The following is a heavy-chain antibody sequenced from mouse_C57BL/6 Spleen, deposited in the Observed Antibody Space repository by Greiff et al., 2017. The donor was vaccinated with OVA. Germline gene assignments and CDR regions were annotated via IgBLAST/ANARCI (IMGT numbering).Heavy chain of an antibody. Sequence: QVQLQQPGAELVRPGSSVKLSCKASGYTFTSYWMDWVKQRPGQGLEWIGNIYPSDSETHYNQKFKDKATLTVDKSSSTAYMQLSSLTSEDSAVYYCAREGDYDYSCAYWGQGTLVTVSA. CDR3: AREGDYDYSCAY. J-gene: IGHJ3*01. V-gene: IGHV1-61*01. CDR1: GYTFTSYW. D-gene: IGHD2-4*01. CDR2: IYPSDSET.